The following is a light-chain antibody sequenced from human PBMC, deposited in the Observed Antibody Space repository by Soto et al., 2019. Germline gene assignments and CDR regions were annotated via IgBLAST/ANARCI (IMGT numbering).Light chain of an antibody. CDR3: QQRNYWQVT. CDR1: QSVSSN. Sequence: IGMRQSPATLSVNQGERATLPCRASQSVSSNLAWYQQKAGQAPRLLIYDVSNRATGIPARFSGSGSGTDFTLTISSLEPGDFAVYYCQQRNYWQVTFAQGTRLEI. J-gene: IGKJ5*01. V-gene: IGKV3D-11*02. CDR2: DVS.